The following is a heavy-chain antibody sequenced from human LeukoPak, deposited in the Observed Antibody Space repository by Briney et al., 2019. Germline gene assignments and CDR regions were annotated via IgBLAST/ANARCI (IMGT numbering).Heavy chain of an antibody. CDR2: ISYDGSNK. D-gene: IGHD3-22*01. J-gene: IGHJ4*02. CDR3: AREDDSSGGFDY. CDR1: GFTFSSYA. V-gene: IGHV3-30-3*01. Sequence: PGGSLRLSCAASGFTFSSYAMHWVRQAPGKGLEWVAVISYDGSNKYYADSVKGRFTISRDNSKNTLYLQMNSLRAEDTAVYYCAREDDSSGGFDYWGQGTLVTVSS.